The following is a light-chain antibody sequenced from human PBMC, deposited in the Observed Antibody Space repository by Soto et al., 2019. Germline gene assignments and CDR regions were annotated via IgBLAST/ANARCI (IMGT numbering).Light chain of an antibody. CDR2: DAS. J-gene: IGKJ5*01. Sequence: AIQLTQSPSSLSASVGDRVTITCRASQGISSALAWYQQKPGKAPKILIYDASSLESGVPSRFSGSGSGTDFTLTISSLQPEDFATYYCQQFNSYGITFGQGTRLEIK. CDR1: QGISSA. V-gene: IGKV1-13*02. CDR3: QQFNSYGIT.